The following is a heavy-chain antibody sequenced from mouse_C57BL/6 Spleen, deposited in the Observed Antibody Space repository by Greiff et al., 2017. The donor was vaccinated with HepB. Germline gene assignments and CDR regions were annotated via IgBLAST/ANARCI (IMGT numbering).Heavy chain of an antibody. J-gene: IGHJ3*01. CDR3: ARQDYYGSSPFAY. D-gene: IGHD1-1*01. Sequence: EVHLVESEGGLVQPGRSMKLSCTASGFTFSDYYMAWVRQVPEKGLEWVANINYDGSSTYYLDSLKSRFIISRDNAKNILYLQMSSLKSEDTATYYCARQDYYGSSPFAYWGQGTLVTVSA. V-gene: IGHV5-16*01. CDR1: GFTFSDYY. CDR2: INYDGSST.